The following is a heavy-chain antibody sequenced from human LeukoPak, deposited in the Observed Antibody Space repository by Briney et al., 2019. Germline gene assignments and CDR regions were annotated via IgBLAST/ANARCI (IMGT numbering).Heavy chain of an antibody. CDR1: GYTFTGYY. CDR2: INPNRGGT. V-gene: IGHV1-2*02. Sequence: ASVKVSCKASGYTFTGYYMHWVRQAPGQGLEWMGWINPNRGGTNYAQKFQGRVTMTRDTSISTAYMGLSRLRSDDTAVYYCARDQDCSGGSCYSAAFNIWGQGTMVTVSS. CDR3: ARDQDCSGGSCYSAAFNI. J-gene: IGHJ3*02. D-gene: IGHD2-15*01.